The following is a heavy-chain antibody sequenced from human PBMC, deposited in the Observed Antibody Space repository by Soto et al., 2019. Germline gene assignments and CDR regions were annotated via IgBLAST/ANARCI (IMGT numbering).Heavy chain of an antibody. CDR1: EFTFSRYW. J-gene: IGHJ5*02. V-gene: IGHV3-74*01. CDR3: VRGWMSAPHVGYLQS. D-gene: IGHD1-26*01. CDR2: ISQDGRDT. Sequence: EGQLVESGGGLVQPGGYLRLSCAASEFTFSRYWMHWVRQAPGKGLVWVSRISQDGRDTIYADFVKGRFTISRDNAENMLYLQMNSLTGDDSAIYYCVRGWMSAPHVGYLQSWGRGTQVSVSA.